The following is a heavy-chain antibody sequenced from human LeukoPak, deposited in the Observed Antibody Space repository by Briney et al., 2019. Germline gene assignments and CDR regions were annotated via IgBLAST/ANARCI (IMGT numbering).Heavy chain of an antibody. CDR3: AKGGGGSYLRFDY. CDR2: ISGSGGST. D-gene: IGHD1-26*01. CDR1: GFTFGSYA. Sequence: GGSLRLSCAASGFTFGSYAMSWVRQAPGKGLEWVSVISGSGGSTYYADSVKGRFTISRDNSKNTLYLQMNSLRPEDTAVFYCAKGGGGSYLRFDYWGQGTLVTVSS. V-gene: IGHV3-23*01. J-gene: IGHJ4*02.